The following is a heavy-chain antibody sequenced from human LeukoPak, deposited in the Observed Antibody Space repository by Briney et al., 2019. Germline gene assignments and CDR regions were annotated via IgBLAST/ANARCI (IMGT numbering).Heavy chain of an antibody. J-gene: IGHJ4*02. CDR2: IRYDGSNK. CDR3: GKGYNYGLDY. Sequence: GGSLRLSCGASGFIFSSYGMHWVRQAPGKGLEWVAFIRYDGSNKNYADSVKGRFTISRDNSKNTLYLQMNSLRAEDTAVYYCGKGYNYGLDYWGQGTLVTVSS. D-gene: IGHD5-18*01. CDR1: GFIFSSYG. V-gene: IGHV3-30*02.